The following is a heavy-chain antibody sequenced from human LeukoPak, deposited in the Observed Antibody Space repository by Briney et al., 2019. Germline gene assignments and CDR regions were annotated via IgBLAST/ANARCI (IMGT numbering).Heavy chain of an antibody. CDR2: IRYDGSNK. Sequence: GGSLRLSCAASGFTFSSYGMHWVRQAPDKGLEWVAFIRYDGSNKYYADSVKGRFTISRDNSKNTLYLQMNSLRAEDTAVYYCARLPDSSGPWDVYYGMDVWGQGTTVTVSS. D-gene: IGHD3-22*01. CDR1: GFTFSSYG. J-gene: IGHJ6*02. V-gene: IGHV3-30*02. CDR3: ARLPDSSGPWDVYYGMDV.